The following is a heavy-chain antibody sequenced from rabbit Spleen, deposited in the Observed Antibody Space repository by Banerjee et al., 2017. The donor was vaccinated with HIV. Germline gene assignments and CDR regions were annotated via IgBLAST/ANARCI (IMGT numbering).Heavy chain of an antibody. J-gene: IGHJ4*01. CDR1: GFDFSSSYW. CDR2: MDAGSSGST. D-gene: IGHD3-3*01. CDR3: ARSPALYYFTL. Sequence: QEQLKESGGDLVKPEGSLTLTCTASGFDFSSSYWICWVRQAPGKGLEWIACMDAGSSGSTYYASWAKGRFTISKTSSTTVTLQMTSLTAADTATYFCARSPALYYFTLWGQGTLVTVS. V-gene: IGHV1S45*01.